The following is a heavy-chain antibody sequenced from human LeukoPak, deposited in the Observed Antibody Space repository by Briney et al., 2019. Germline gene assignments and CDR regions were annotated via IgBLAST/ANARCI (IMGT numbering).Heavy chain of an antibody. CDR3: ARGSSTSCYPSCYYYMDV. J-gene: IGHJ6*03. CDR2: ISSSGSTI. V-gene: IGHV3-48*03. Sequence: GGSLRLSCAASGFTFSSYEMNWARQAPGKGLEWVSYISSSGSTIYYADSVKGRFTISRDNAKNSLYLQMNSLRAEDTAVYYCARGSSTSCYPSCYYYMDVWGKGTTVTISS. CDR1: GFTFSSYE. D-gene: IGHD2-2*01.